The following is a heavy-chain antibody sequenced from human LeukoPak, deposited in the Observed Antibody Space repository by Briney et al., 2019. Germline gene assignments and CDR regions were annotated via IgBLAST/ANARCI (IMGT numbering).Heavy chain of an antibody. J-gene: IGHJ4*02. V-gene: IGHV3-23*01. D-gene: IGHD1-26*01. CDR1: GFTFSRYG. CDR3: ARDKIVGATQFDY. Sequence: PGGTLRLSCAASGFTFSRYGMSWVRQAPGKGLEWVSAFSGSGGSTYYADSVKGRFTISRDNAKNSLYLQMNSLRAEDTAVYYCARDKIVGATQFDYWGQGTLVTVSS. CDR2: FSGSGGST.